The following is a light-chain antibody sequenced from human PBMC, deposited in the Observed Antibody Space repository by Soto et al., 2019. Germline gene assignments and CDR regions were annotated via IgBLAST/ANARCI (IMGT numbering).Light chain of an antibody. CDR3: QQFGTSPPST. V-gene: IGKV3-20*01. Sequence: EIVMTQSPATLSLSPGERATLSCRASQSVSSNYLAWYQQKPGQAPRLLIYGASSRATAIPDRFSGSGSGTDFALTISRLEPEDFAVYYCQQFGTSPPSTFGQGTRLEIK. J-gene: IGKJ5*01. CDR2: GAS. CDR1: QSVSSNY.